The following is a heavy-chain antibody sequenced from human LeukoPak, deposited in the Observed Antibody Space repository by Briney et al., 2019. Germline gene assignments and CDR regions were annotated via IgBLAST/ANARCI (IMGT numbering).Heavy chain of an antibody. Sequence: ASVKVSCKASGYTFTSYYMHWVRQAPGQGLEWMGIINPSGGSTSYAQKFQGRVTMTEDTSTDTAYMELSSLRSEDTAVYYCATGPNTAMIYWGQGTLVTVSS. CDR2: INPSGGST. D-gene: IGHD5-18*01. CDR3: ATGPNTAMIY. J-gene: IGHJ4*02. V-gene: IGHV1-46*01. CDR1: GYTFTSYY.